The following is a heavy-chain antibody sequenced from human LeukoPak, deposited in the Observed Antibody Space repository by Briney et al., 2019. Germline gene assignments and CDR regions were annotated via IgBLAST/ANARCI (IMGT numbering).Heavy chain of an antibody. CDR2: IYYDGSNQ. V-gene: IGHV3-33*06. CDR3: PKVRTWGKKTWPFDP. D-gene: IGHD3-16*01. CDR1: GFTFRNYG. J-gene: IGHJ5*02. Sequence: GRSLRLSCAASGFTFRNYGMHWVRQAPGKGLEWVAVIYYDGSNQFCADSVKGRFTVSRDNYKNMFYVEMNSLRVEDTAMYYCPKVRTWGKKTWPFDPGGLATLVTVSS.